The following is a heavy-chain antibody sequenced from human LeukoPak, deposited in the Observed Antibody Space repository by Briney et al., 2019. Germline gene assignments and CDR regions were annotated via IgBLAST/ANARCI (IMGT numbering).Heavy chain of an antibody. J-gene: IGHJ4*02. D-gene: IGHD3-22*01. CDR3: ARDTYYDSSGYYYHYY. Sequence: SVKVSCKASGGTFSSYAISWVRQAPGQGLEWMGGIIPIFGTANYAQKFQGRVTITADESTSTGYMELSSLRSEDTAVYYCARDTYYDSSGYYYHYYWGQGTLVTVSS. CDR2: IIPIFGTA. V-gene: IGHV1-69*13. CDR1: GGTFSSYA.